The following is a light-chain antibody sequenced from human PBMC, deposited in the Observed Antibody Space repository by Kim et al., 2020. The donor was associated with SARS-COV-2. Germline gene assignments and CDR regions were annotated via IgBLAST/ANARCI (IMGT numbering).Light chain of an antibody. CDR3: NSRDSTGSHVV. CDR2: AKT. J-gene: IGLJ2*01. Sequence: ALGQTVRITCQGDSLRSYYASWDQQKPGQSPVLAIYAKTLRPSGIPDRFSGSSSGNTASLTITGAQAEDEAGYYCNSRDSTGSHVVFGAGTQLTVL. V-gene: IGLV3-19*01. CDR1: SLRSYY.